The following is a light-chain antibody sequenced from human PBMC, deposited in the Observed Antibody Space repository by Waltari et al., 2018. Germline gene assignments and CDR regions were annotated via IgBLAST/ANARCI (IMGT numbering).Light chain of an antibody. Sequence: QSVLTQPPSASGTPGQRVTISCSGSFSSIGSNAVNWYQQLQGTAPKLLIYTNSQRPSVVPDRFSCSKSGTSASLVISGIQSEDEADYYCAAWDDSLNGWVFGGGTKLTVL. CDR1: FSSIGSNA. CDR2: TNS. J-gene: IGLJ3*02. V-gene: IGLV1-44*01. CDR3: AAWDDSLNGWV.